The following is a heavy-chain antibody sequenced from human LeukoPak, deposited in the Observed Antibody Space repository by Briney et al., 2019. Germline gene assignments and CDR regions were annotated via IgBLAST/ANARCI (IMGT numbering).Heavy chain of an antibody. V-gene: IGHV4-4*07. J-gene: IGHJ4*02. Sequence: SETLSLTCTVSGGSISSYYWSWIRQPAGKGLEWIGRIYTSGSTNYNPSLKSRVTMSVDTSKNQFSLKLSSVAAADTAVYYCARETPYGSGSYPFDYWGQGILVTVSS. D-gene: IGHD3-10*01. CDR1: GGSISSYY. CDR2: IYTSGST. CDR3: ARETPYGSGSYPFDY.